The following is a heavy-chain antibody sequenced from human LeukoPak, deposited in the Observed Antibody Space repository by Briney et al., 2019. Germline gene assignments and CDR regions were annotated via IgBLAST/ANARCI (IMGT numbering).Heavy chain of an antibody. Sequence: SETLSLTCTVSGGSISSSSYYWGWIRQPPGKGLEWFGSIYYSGSTYYNASLKSRVTISVDTSNNQFSLKLSSVTAADTAVYYCAGRDDCSGGSCYPPYYYYMDVWGKGTTVTVSS. J-gene: IGHJ6*03. D-gene: IGHD2-15*01. V-gene: IGHV4-39*07. CDR3: AGRDDCSGGSCYPPYYYYMDV. CDR1: GGSISSSSYY. CDR2: IYYSGST.